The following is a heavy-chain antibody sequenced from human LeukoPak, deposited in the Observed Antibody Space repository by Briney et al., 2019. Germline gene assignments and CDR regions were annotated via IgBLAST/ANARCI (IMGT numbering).Heavy chain of an antibody. D-gene: IGHD1-1*01. CDR1: GSTFTGYY. J-gene: IGHJ4*02. Sequence: ASVKVSCKASGSTFTGYYIHWVRQAPGQGLEWMGWINPNSGGTNYAQKFQGRVTMTRDTSISTAYMELSRLRSDDTAVYYCAREGGVGWNDWVGYWGQGTLVTVSS. CDR2: INPNSGGT. CDR3: AREGGVGWNDWVGY. V-gene: IGHV1-2*02.